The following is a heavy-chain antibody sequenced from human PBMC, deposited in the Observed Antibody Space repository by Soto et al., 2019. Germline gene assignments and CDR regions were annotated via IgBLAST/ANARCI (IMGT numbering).Heavy chain of an antibody. V-gene: IGHV2-5*02. CDR1: GFSLTNKGVG. Sequence: QITLKESGPPLVKPTQTLTLTCNFSGFSLTNKGVGVGWIRQPPRKALEWLGIIYLDDDKRYRPSLNNMLTITKDTSKIQVGLTLTNVDTVDTASYYCALLHANSGYAWRYDPWGQGTLVSVSS. CDR2: IYLDDDK. J-gene: IGHJ5*02. CDR3: ALLHANSGYAWRYDP. D-gene: IGHD5-12*01.